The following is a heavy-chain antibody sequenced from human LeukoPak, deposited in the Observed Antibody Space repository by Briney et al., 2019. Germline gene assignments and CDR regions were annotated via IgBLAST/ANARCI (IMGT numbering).Heavy chain of an antibody. CDR1: GFIFSSYA. CDR2: ISYDGSNK. Sequence: GRSPRLSCAASGFIFSSYAMHWVRQAPGKGLEWVAVISYDGSNKYYADSVKGRFTISRDNSKNTLYLQMNSLRAEDTAVYYCARDHQGITMIVVVITSGLDYWGQGTLVTVSS. V-gene: IGHV3-30-3*01. D-gene: IGHD3-22*01. CDR3: ARDHQGITMIVVVITSGLDY. J-gene: IGHJ4*02.